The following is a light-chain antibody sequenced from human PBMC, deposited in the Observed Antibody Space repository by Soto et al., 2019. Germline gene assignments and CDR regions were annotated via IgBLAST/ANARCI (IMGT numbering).Light chain of an antibody. CDR3: SSYRSSSSRV. Sequence: QSVLTQPASVSGSPGQSIAISCTGTSSDIGAYNYVSWYQQHPGKAPKLMIYEVSNRPSGVSNRFSGSKSGNTASLTISGLQAEDEAAYYCSSYRSSSSRVFGTGTKVTVL. V-gene: IGLV2-14*01. J-gene: IGLJ1*01. CDR1: SSDIGAYNY. CDR2: EVS.